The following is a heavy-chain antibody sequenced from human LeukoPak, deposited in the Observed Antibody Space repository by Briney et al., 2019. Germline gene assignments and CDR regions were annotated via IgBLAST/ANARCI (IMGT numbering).Heavy chain of an antibody. Sequence: ASVKVSCKASGYTFTGYYMHWVRQAPGQGLEWMGWINPNSGGTNYAQKFQGRVTMTRDTSISTAYMELSRLRSDDTAVYYCARDVHFGSRGYYYAWEVWYYYYYMDVWGKGTTVTVSS. J-gene: IGHJ6*03. D-gene: IGHD3-22*01. CDR3: ARDVHFGSRGYYYAWEVWYYYYYMDV. V-gene: IGHV1-2*02. CDR2: INPNSGGT. CDR1: GYTFTGYY.